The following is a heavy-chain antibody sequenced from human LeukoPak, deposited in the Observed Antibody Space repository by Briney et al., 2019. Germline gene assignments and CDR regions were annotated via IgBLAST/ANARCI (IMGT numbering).Heavy chain of an antibody. V-gene: IGHV3-7*01. J-gene: IGHJ4*02. CDR3: VRSNCTGTSCHHFDY. Sequence: TGGSLRLSCAASAFTFNNYWMSWVRQAPGKGLEWVANIKEDGSEKYYVDSVKGRFTISRDNAKNSLYLQMNSLRAEDTAVYYCVRSNCTGTSCHHFDYWGQGTLVTVSS. CDR1: AFTFNNYW. D-gene: IGHD2-2*01. CDR2: IKEDGSEK.